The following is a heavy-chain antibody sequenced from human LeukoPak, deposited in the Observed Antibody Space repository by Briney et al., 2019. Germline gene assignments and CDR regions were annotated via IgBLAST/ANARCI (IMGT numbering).Heavy chain of an antibody. CDR3: AIAAGWEQAY. J-gene: IGHJ4*02. CDR1: GFTFRDYR. D-gene: IGHD1-26*01. Sequence: GGSLRLSCGASGFTFRDYRVSWVRQAPKKGLEWVANIDQAGSAKHYVDSAKGRFTISRDNARNSIYLQMNSLRAEDTAVYYCAIAAGWEQAYWGQGTLVTVSS. CDR2: IDQAGSAK. V-gene: IGHV3-7*01.